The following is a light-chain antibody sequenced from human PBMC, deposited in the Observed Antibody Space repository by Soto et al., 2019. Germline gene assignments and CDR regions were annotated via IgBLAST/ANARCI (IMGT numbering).Light chain of an antibody. J-gene: IGKJ1*01. Sequence: EIVMTQSPCTLSLSPGGRATLSCRASQSVSSSYLAWYQQKNGQALRLXIYGASTRATGIPARFSGSWYGTDFNLTISSLQSEDFAVYYCQQYNDWPQTFGQGTKVDIK. CDR1: QSVSSSY. V-gene: IGKV3-15*01. CDR3: QQYNDWPQT. CDR2: GAS.